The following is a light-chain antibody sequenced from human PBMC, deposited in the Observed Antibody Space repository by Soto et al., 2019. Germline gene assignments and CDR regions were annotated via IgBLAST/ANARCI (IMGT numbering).Light chain of an antibody. CDR3: TSLTTSTTMI. Sequence: QSALTQPASVSGSPGQSITISCTGTSSDIGAYNFVSWYQQHPGKAPKLMLYDVNIRPSGVSNRFSGSKSGNTASLTISGLQAEDEADYYCTSLTTSTTMIFGGGIKLTVL. V-gene: IGLV2-14*03. CDR2: DVN. J-gene: IGLJ2*01. CDR1: SSDIGAYNF.